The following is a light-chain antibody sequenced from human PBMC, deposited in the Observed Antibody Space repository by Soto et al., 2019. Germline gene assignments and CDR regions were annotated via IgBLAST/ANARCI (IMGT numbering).Light chain of an antibody. Sequence: QSALTQPASVSGSPGQSITISCTGTSSDVGGXNYVSWYQQXXGXAPKLMIFEVSNRPSGVSNRFSGSKSGNXASLTISGXXXXDEADYYCSSYTTXXXLGXXFGGXTQLTVL. CDR2: EVS. CDR3: SSYTTXXXLGXX. V-gene: IGLV2-14*01. J-gene: IGLJ2*01. CDR1: SSDVGGXNY.